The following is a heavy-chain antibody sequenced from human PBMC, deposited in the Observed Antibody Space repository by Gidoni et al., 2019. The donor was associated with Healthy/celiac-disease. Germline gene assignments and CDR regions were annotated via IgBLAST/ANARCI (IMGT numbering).Heavy chain of an antibody. CDR2: IWYDGSNK. Sequence: QVQLVESGGGVVQPGRSLRLSCAASGFTFSSSGMHWVRQAPGKGLEWVAVIWYDGSNKYYADSVKGRFTISRDNSKNTLYLQMNSLRAEDTAVYYCARAWATSGGYYYYYGMDVWGQGTTVTVSS. V-gene: IGHV3-33*01. J-gene: IGHJ6*02. CDR1: GFTFSSSG. D-gene: IGHD1-26*01. CDR3: ARAWATSGGYYYYYGMDV.